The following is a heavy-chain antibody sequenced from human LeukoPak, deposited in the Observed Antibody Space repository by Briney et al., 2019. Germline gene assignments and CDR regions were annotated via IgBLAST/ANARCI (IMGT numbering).Heavy chain of an antibody. J-gene: IGHJ5*02. CDR3: ARRQQTGGDNGLHNWFDP. D-gene: IGHD5-24*01. CDR1: GGSSSSSS. CDR2: IYYSGST. Sequence: PSETLSLTCTVYGGSSSSSSWKWVRQPPGKGLEWIGYIYYSGSTKYNPSLERRVTISVDTSKNQISLNMRSVTAADTAIYYCARRQQTGGDNGLHNWFDPWGQGILVTVSS. V-gene: IGHV4-59*08.